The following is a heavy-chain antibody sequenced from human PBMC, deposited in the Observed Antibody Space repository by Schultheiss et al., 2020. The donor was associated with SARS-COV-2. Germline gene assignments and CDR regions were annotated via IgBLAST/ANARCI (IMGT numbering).Heavy chain of an antibody. J-gene: IGHJ5*02. CDR3: AKDPDP. CDR1: GFTFSSYA. Sequence: GESLKISCAASGFTFSSYAMSWVRQAPGKGLEWVANIKQDGSEKYYVDSVKGRFTISRDNAKNTLYLQMNSLRAEDTAVYYCAKDPDPWGQGTLVTVSS. CDR2: IKQDGSEK. V-gene: IGHV3-7*01.